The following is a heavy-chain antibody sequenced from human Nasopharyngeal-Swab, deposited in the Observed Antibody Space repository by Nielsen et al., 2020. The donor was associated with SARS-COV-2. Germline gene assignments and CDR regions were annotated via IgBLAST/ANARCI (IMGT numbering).Heavy chain of an antibody. V-gene: IGHV5-10-1*01. D-gene: IGHD3-3*01. Sequence: VRQMPGKGLEWMGRIDPSDSYTNYSPSFQGHVTISADKSISTAYLQWSSLKASDTAMYYCVRGRFLEHYYYMDVWGKGTTVTVSS. J-gene: IGHJ6*03. CDR2: IDPSDSYT. CDR3: VRGRFLEHYYYMDV.